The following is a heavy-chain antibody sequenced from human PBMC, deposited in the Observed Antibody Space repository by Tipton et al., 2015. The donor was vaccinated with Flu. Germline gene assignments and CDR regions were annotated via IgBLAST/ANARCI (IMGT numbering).Heavy chain of an antibody. CDR3: VRAIYNSDNY. D-gene: IGHD1-14*01. CDR1: GFTLSNYW. V-gene: IGHV3-7*01. CDR2: INQDGSQK. J-gene: IGHJ4*02. Sequence: SLRLSCAASGFTLSNYWMTWVRQPPGRGLEWVANINQDGSQKHYVDSVKGRFTISRDNSVNSMYLQMHSLRAEDTAVYYCVRAIYNSDNYSGQGTLVTVSS.